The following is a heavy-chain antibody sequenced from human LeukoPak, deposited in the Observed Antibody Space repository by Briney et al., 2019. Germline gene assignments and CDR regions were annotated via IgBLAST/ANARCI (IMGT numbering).Heavy chain of an antibody. J-gene: IGHJ4*02. CDR1: GGSISSSRYY. Sequence: SETPSLTCTVSGGSISSSRYYCGWARQPPKKGRGLTGRIYNSGGTYYNPSLKSRVLISVDTSKNQCSLKLSSVTAADTAVYYCASLGPPAPTYYYGSGSYLLDYWGQGTLVTVSS. CDR2: IYNSGGT. V-gene: IGHV4-39*01. CDR3: ASLGPPAPTYYYGSGSYLLDY. D-gene: IGHD3-10*01.